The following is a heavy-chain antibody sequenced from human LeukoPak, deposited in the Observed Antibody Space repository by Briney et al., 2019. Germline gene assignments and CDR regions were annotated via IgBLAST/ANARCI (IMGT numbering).Heavy chain of an antibody. J-gene: IGHJ4*02. D-gene: IGHD3-3*01. V-gene: IGHV3-21*01. CDR3: ARESDDFWSGYFYYFDY. Sequence: SGGSLRLSCAASGFTFSSYSMNWVRQAPGKGLEWVSSISSSSSYIYYADSVKGRFTISRDNAKNSLYLQMNSLRAEDTAVYYCARESDDFWSGYFYYFDYWGQGTLVTVSS. CDR2: ISSSSSYI. CDR1: GFTFSSYS.